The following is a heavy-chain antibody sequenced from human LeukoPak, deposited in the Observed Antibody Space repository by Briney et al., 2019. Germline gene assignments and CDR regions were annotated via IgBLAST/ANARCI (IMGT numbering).Heavy chain of an antibody. J-gene: IGHJ4*02. D-gene: IGHD6-19*01. Sequence: AGGSLRLSCAASGFTFSSYAMSWVRQAPGKGLEWVSAISGSGGSTYYADSVKGRFTISRDNSKNTLYLQMNSLRAEDTAVYYCAKRGIPSYSSGYYYFDYWGRGTLVTVSS. V-gene: IGHV3-23*01. CDR2: ISGSGGST. CDR3: AKRGIPSYSSGYYYFDY. CDR1: GFTFSSYA.